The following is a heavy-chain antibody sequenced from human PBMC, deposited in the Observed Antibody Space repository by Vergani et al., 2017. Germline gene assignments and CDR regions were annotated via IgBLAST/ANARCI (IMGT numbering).Heavy chain of an antibody. D-gene: IGHD6-19*01. CDR1: GFTFSSYG. CDR3: AKEHIAVAGPRGLLDY. V-gene: IGHV3-23*04. J-gene: IGHJ4*02. Sequence: VQLVESGGGVVQPGRSLRLSCAASGFTFSSYGMHWVRQAPGKGLEWVSAISGSGGSTYYADSVKGRFPISRDNSKNKLYLQMNSLRAEDTAVYYCAKEHIAVAGPRGLLDYWGQGTLVTVSS. CDR2: ISGSGGST.